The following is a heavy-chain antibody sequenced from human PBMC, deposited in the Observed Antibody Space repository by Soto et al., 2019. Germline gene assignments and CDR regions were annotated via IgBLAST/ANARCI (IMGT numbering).Heavy chain of an antibody. D-gene: IGHD5-18*01. Sequence: QVQLQEPDPGLVKPSQTLSLTCTVSGGSISSGGYYWSWIRQHPGKGLEWIGYIYYSGSTYYNPSLKSRVTISVDTSKNQFSLKLSSVTAADTAVYYCARSGYSYGPNPLLYWGQGTLVTVSS. CDR2: IYYSGST. J-gene: IGHJ4*02. CDR1: GGSISSGGYY. V-gene: IGHV4-31*03. CDR3: ARSGYSYGPNPLLY.